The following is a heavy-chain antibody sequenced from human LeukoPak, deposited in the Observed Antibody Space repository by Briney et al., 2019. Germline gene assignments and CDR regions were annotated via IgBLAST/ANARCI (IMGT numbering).Heavy chain of an antibody. CDR1: GFTFSSYW. D-gene: IGHD3-10*02. CDR2: IDEFGSVT. J-gene: IGHJ4*02. V-gene: IGHV3-74*01. CDR3: VRDMFGGRDY. Sequence: GGSLRLSCAASGFTFSSYWMHWVRQVPGKGLAWVSRIDEFGSVTNSADSVQGRFSISRDNAKNALYLQMNSLRAEDTAVYYCVRDMFGGRDYWGQGTLVTVSS.